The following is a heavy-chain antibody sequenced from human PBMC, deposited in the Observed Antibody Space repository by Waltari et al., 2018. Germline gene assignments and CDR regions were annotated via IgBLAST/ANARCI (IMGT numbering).Heavy chain of an antibody. CDR3: ARVARKTYSSPVPGRDYYYGMDV. J-gene: IGHJ6*02. D-gene: IGHD3-22*01. Sequence: EEQLVESGGGLIQPGESLRVSCAVSGFTFTKYWMNWVRQSPGKGLVWVARINSDGSDTSYADFVKGRFTISRDNAKNTVYLQMKSLRAEDTAVYFCARVARKTYSSPVPGRDYYYGMDVWGLGTTVTVSS. CDR1: GFTFTKYW. V-gene: IGHV3-74*01. CDR2: INSDGSDT.